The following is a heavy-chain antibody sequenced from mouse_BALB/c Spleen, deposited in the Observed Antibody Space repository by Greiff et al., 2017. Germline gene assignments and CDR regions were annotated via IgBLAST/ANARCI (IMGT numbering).Heavy chain of an antibody. Sequence: EVQLVESGGDLVKPGGSLKLSCAASGFTFSSYGMSWVRQTPDKRLEWVATISSGGSYTYYPDSVKGRFTISRDNAKNTLYLQMSSLKSEDTAMYYCARRYYGSHFDYWGQGTTLTVSS. CDR2: ISSGGSYT. D-gene: IGHD1-1*01. CDR3: ARRYYGSHFDY. V-gene: IGHV5-6*01. CDR1: GFTFSSYG. J-gene: IGHJ2*01.